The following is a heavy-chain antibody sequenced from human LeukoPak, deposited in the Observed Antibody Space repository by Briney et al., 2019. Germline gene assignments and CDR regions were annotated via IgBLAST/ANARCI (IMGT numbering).Heavy chain of an antibody. V-gene: IGHV4-39*01. CDR3: ARPLPPQGFDP. CDR1: GGSISSSRYY. J-gene: IGHJ5*02. Sequence: SETLSLTCTVSGGSISSSRYYWGWIRQPPGKGLEWIGSIYYSGSTYYNPSLKSRVTISVDTSKNQFSLKLSSVTAADTAVYYCARPLPPQGFDPWGQGTLVTVSS. CDR2: IYYSGST.